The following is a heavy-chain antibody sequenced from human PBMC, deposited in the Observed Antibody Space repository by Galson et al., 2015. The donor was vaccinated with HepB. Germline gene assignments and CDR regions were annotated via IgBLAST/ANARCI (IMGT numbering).Heavy chain of an antibody. CDR1: GFTFSSYA. J-gene: IGHJ4*02. CDR2: ISYDGSNK. Sequence: SLRLSCAASGFTFSSYAMHWVRQAPGKGLEWVAVISYDGSNKYYADSVKGRFTISRDNSKNTLYLQMNSLRAEDTAVYYYARAEYGSGSYYPLFDYWGQGTLVTVSS. D-gene: IGHD3-10*01. V-gene: IGHV3-30*04. CDR3: ARAEYGSGSYYPLFDY.